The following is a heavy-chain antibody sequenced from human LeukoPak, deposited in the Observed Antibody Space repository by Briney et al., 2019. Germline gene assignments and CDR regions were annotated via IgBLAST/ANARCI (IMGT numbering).Heavy chain of an antibody. CDR2: ISAYSGNT. D-gene: IGHD3-22*01. J-gene: IGHJ4*02. CDR3: ARADRSGYYPDY. V-gene: IGHV1-18*04. Sequence: GESLKISCKASGYTFTGYYMHWVRQAPGQGLEWMGWISAYSGNTNYAQKLQGRVTMTTDTSTSTAYMELRSLRSDDTAVYYCARADRSGYYPDYWGQGTLVTVSS. CDR1: GYTFTGYY.